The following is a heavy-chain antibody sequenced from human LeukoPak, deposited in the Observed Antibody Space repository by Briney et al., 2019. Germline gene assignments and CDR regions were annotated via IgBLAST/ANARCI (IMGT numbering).Heavy chain of an antibody. CDR3: AREQFRGFDI. V-gene: IGHV3-33*01. D-gene: IGHD6-19*01. CDR1: GFTFSSYG. CDR2: ICYDGSDK. J-gene: IGHJ3*02. Sequence: GGSLRLSCAASGFTFSSYGMHWVRQAPGKGLEGVAVICYDGSDKYYADSVKGRFAISRDNSKNTLYLQMNSLRAEDTAVYYCAREQFRGFDIWGQGTMVTVSS.